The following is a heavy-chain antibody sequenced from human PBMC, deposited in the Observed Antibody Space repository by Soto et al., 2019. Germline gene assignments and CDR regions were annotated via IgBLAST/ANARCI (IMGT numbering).Heavy chain of an antibody. Sequence: QTLSLSCAISGDSVSSNSAGGGCISQSASRCLEWLGRTYYRSKWYNDYAVSVKSRITINPDTSKNQFSLQLNSVTPEDTAVYYCARDYCGGDCYIDAFDIWGQGTMVTVSS. CDR3: ARDYCGGDCYIDAFDI. J-gene: IGHJ3*02. CDR2: TYYRSKWYN. D-gene: IGHD2-21*02. V-gene: IGHV6-1*01. CDR1: GDSVSSNSAG.